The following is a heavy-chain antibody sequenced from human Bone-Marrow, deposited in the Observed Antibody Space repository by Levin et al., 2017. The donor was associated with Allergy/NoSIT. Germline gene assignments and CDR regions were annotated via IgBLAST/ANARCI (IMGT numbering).Heavy chain of an antibody. J-gene: IGHJ4*02. CDR3: AKIVVVTAMYYFDY. V-gene: IGHV3-23*01. Sequence: LSLTCAASGFTFSSYAMSWVRQAPGKGLEWVSAISGSGGSTYYADSVKGRFTISRDNSKNTLYLQMNSLRAEDTAVYYCAKIVVVTAMYYFDYWGQGTLVTVSS. D-gene: IGHD2-21*02. CDR2: ISGSGGST. CDR1: GFTFSSYA.